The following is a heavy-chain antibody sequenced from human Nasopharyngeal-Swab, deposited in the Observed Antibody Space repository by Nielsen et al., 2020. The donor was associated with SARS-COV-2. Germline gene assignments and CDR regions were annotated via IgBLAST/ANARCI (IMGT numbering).Heavy chain of an antibody. CDR3: ARTYYYDSSGYYYVWFDP. Sequence: GSLRLSCAASGFTFSDYYMSWIRQAPGKGLEWVSYISSSGSTIYYADSVKGRFTISRDNAKNSLYLQMNSLRAEDTAVYYCARTYYYDSSGYYYVWFDPWGQGTLVTVS. CDR2: ISSSGSTI. V-gene: IGHV3-11*01. D-gene: IGHD3-22*01. CDR1: GFTFSDYY. J-gene: IGHJ5*02.